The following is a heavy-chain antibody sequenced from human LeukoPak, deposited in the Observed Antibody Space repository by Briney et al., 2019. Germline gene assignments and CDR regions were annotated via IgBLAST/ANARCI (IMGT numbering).Heavy chain of an antibody. CDR3: VTEGYCRGGSCSSDAFDI. CDR1: GFTFGSYT. D-gene: IGHD2-15*01. Sequence: GGSLRLSCAASGFTFGSYTMNWVRRAPGKGLEWVSSMTESGSYIYYADSVKGRFTISRDNAKNTLHLQMNSLRVEDTAVYYCVTEGYCRGGSCSSDAFDIWGQGTMVTVSS. V-gene: IGHV3-21*06. J-gene: IGHJ3*02. CDR2: MTESGSYI.